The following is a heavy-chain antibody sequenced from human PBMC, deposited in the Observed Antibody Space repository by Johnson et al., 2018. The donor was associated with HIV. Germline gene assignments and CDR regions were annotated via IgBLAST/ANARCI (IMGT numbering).Heavy chain of an antibody. V-gene: IGHV3-23*04. Sequence: VQLVESGGGLVQPGGSLRLSCAASGFTFSSYAMSWVRQAPGKGLEWVSAISGSGGSTYYADSVKGRFTISRDNSKNTLYLQMNSLRAEDTAVYYCAREGDYVWGPGKVSDIWGQGTMVTVSS. CDR1: GFTFSSYA. CDR2: ISGSGGST. CDR3: AREGDYVWGPGKVSDI. D-gene: IGHD3-16*01. J-gene: IGHJ3*02.